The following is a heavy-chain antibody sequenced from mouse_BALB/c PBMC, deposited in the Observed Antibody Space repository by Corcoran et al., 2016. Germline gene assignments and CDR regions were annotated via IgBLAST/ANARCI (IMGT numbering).Heavy chain of an antibody. CDR1: GFNIKDYY. D-gene: IGHD2-4*01. Sequence: EVQLQQSGAELVRPGALVKLSCKASGFNIKDYYMQWVKQRAEQGLGWIGWIDPENGNTIYDTKFQGRASITAYTSSNAAYLQLSSLTYEDTAVYYCASIYYDYAWFAYWGQGTLVTVSA. V-gene: IGHV14-1*02. J-gene: IGHJ3*01. CDR2: IDPENGNT. CDR3: ASIYYDYAWFAY.